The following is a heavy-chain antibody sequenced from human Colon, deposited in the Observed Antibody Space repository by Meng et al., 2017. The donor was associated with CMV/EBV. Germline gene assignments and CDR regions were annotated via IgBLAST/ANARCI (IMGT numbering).Heavy chain of an antibody. CDR3: AKGRGDCSSTSCYKGY. V-gene: IGHV3-23*01. CDR1: GFTFSSYA. J-gene: IGHJ4*02. D-gene: IGHD2-2*02. Sequence: GRSLRLSCAASGFTFSSYAMSWVRQAPGKGLEWVSAISGSGGSTYYADSVKGRFTISRDNSKNTLYLQMNSLRAEDTAVYYCAKGRGDCSSTSCYKGYWGQGTLVTVSS. CDR2: ISGSGGST.